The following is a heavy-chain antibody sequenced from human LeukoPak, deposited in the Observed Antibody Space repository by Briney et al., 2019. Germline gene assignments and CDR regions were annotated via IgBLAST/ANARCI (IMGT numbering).Heavy chain of an antibody. CDR1: GFTFSSYG. V-gene: IGHV3-30*02. CDR3: AKGAQDIVVVGYYYYMDV. D-gene: IGHD2-2*01. Sequence: QTGGSLRLSCAASGFTFSSYGMHWVRQAPGKGLEWVAFIRYDGSNKYYADSVKGRFTISRDNSKNTLYLQMNSLRAEDTAVYYCAKGAQDIVVVGYYYYMDVWGKGTTVTISS. J-gene: IGHJ6*03. CDR2: IRYDGSNK.